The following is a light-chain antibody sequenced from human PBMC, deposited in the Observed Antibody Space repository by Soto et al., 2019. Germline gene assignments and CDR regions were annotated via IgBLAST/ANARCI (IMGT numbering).Light chain of an antibody. CDR2: EVS. CDR3: SSYXSSNNLV. V-gene: IGLV2-8*01. Sequence: QSVLTQPPSASGSPGQSVTXSCTGTSSDVXCYHYVSWYQQHPGKAPKLMIYEVSKRPSGVPDRFSGSKSGNTASLTVSGLHAEDEADYYCSSYXSSNNLVFGGGTKLTVL. J-gene: IGLJ3*02. CDR1: SSDVXCYHY.